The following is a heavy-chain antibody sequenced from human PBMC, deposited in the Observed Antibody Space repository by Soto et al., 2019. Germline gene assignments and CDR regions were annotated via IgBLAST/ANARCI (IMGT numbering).Heavy chain of an antibody. CDR2: IIPIFGTA. J-gene: IGHJ4*02. CDR3: ARESRYCSGGSCYFLPGIDY. Sequence: QVQLVQSGAEVKKPGSSVKVSCKASGGTFSSYAISWVRQAPGQGLEWMGGIIPIFGTANYAQKFQGRVTSTADESTGTADMELSSLRSEDTAVYYCARESRYCSGGSCYFLPGIDYWGQGTLVTVAS. CDR1: GGTFSSYA. D-gene: IGHD2-15*01. V-gene: IGHV1-69*12.